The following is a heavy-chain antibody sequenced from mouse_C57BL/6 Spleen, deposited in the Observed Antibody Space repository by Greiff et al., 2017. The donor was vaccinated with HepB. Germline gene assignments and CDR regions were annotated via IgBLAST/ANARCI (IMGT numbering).Heavy chain of an antibody. V-gene: IGHV1-55*01. CDR3: ARDYGSDWYFDV. CDR2: IYPGSGST. CDR1: GYTFTSYW. D-gene: IGHD1-1*01. Sequence: QVQLQQPGAELVKPGASVKMSCKASGYTFTSYWITWVKQRPGQGLEWIGDIYPGSGSTNYNEKFKSKATLTVDTSSSTAYMQLSGLTSEDSAVYYCARDYGSDWYFDVWGTGTTVTVSS. J-gene: IGHJ1*03.